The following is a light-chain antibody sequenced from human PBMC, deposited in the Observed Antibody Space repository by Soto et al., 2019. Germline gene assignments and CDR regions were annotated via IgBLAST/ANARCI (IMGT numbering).Light chain of an antibody. CDR2: EVT. Sequence: QSALTQPPSASGSPGQSVTISCTGTSSDVGGYNSVSWYQQHPAKAPKLMIYEVTKRPSGVPDRFSGSKSGNTASLTVSGLQAEDEAYYYCCSCGGSNNLVFGGGTKLTVL. J-gene: IGLJ2*01. CDR1: SSDVGGYNS. V-gene: IGLV2-8*01. CDR3: CSCGGSNNLV.